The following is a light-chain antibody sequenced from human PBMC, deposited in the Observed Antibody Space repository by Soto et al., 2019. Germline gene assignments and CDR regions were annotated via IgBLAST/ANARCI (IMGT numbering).Light chain of an antibody. CDR2: GAS. V-gene: IGKV3-15*01. CDR3: HQYNNWPTGT. CDR1: QSVSSN. J-gene: IGKJ1*01. Sequence: EIGMTQSPATLSVSPGERATLSCRASQSVSSNLAWYQQKPGQAPRLLIYGASTRATGIPARFSGFGSGTELTLTISSLQSEDFAVYYCHQYNNWPTGTFGQGTKVEIK.